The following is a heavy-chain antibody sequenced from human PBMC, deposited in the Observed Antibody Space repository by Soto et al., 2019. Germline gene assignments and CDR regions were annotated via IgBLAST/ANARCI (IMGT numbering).Heavy chain of an antibody. J-gene: IGHJ4*02. D-gene: IGHD2-15*01. Sequence: SVKVSCKASGGTFSSYAISWVRQAPGQGLEWMGGIIPIFGTANYAQKFQGRVTITADESTSTAYMELSCLRSEDTAVYYCARVGVGCSGGSCNDYWGQGTLVTVSS. V-gene: IGHV1-69*13. CDR3: ARVGVGCSGGSCNDY. CDR2: IIPIFGTA. CDR1: GGTFSSYA.